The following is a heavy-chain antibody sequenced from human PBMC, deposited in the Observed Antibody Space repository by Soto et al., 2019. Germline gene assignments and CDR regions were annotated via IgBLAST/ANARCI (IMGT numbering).Heavy chain of an antibody. J-gene: IGHJ4*02. CDR2: TYFRSKWYT. CDR3: GRGSMAGWVDF. Sequence: TLSLTCAISGDSVSSNSAVWNWLRQSPSRGLEWLGRTYFRSKWYTDYAVPVKSRITINPDTSKNQFSLQLSFVTPEDTAVYYCGRGSMAGWVDFWGQGALVTVSS. CDR1: GDSVSSNSAV. D-gene: IGHD6-19*01. V-gene: IGHV6-1*01.